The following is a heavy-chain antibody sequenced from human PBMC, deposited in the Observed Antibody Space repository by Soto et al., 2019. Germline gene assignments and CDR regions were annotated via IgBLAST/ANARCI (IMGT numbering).Heavy chain of an antibody. V-gene: IGHV3-30*18. CDR3: AKDGRGPSYYDFWSGYLDY. CDR1: GFTFSSYG. CDR2: ISYDGSNK. J-gene: IGHJ4*02. D-gene: IGHD3-3*01. Sequence: GGSLRLSCAASGFTFSSYGMHWVRQAPGKGLEWVAVISYDGSNKYYADSVKGRFTISRDNSKNTLYLQMNSLRAEDTAVYYCAKDGRGPSYYDFWSGYLDYWGQGTLVTVSS.